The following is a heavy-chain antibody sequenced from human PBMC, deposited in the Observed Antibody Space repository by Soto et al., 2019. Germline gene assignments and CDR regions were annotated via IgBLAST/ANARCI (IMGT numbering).Heavy chain of an antibody. CDR3: ARLYCSSTSSYPTLHSYYYYMDV. D-gene: IGHD2-2*01. J-gene: IGHJ6*03. CDR2: ISAYNGNT. Sequence: QVQLVQSGAEVKKPGASVKVSCKASGYTFTSYGISWVRQAPGQGLEWMGWISAYNGNTNYAQKLQGRVTKTTDTPASTAYMELRRLRTDDTAVYYCARLYCSSTSSYPTLHSYYYYMDVWGKGTTVTVSS. CDR1: GYTFTSYG. V-gene: IGHV1-18*01.